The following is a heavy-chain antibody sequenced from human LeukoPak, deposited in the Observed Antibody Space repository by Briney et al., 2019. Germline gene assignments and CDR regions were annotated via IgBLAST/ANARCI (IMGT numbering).Heavy chain of an antibody. Sequence: SETLSLTCTVSGGSISSGSYYWSWIRQPAGKGLEWIGRIYTSGSTNYNPSLKSRVTISVDTSKNQFSLKLSSVTAADTAVYYCARDRRQWLRSIIADYGSGWYFDLWGRGTLVTVSS. V-gene: IGHV4-61*02. CDR3: ARDRRQWLRSIIADYGSGWYFDL. J-gene: IGHJ2*01. CDR2: IYTSGST. CDR1: GGSISSGSYY. D-gene: IGHD5-12*01.